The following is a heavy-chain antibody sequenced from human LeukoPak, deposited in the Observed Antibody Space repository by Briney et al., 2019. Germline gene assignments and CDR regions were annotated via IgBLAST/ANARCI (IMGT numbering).Heavy chain of an antibody. CDR2: INHSRST. CDR3: ARDQKYYYDSSGYTIRPGPHDY. Sequence: SETLSLTCAVYGGSFSGYYWSWIRQPPGKGLEWIGEINHSRSTNYNPSLKSRVTISVDTSKNQFSLKLSSVTAADTAVYYCARDQKYYYDSSGYTIRPGPHDYWGQGTLVTVSS. V-gene: IGHV4-34*01. CDR1: GGSFSGYY. D-gene: IGHD3-22*01. J-gene: IGHJ4*02.